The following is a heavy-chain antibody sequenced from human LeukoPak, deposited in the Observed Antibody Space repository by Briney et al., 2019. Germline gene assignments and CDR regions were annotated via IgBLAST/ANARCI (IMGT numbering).Heavy chain of an antibody. V-gene: IGHV3-30*03. J-gene: IGHJ4*02. CDR3: ARDCGYYPWGY. CDR2: ISYDGSNK. CDR1: GFTFSSYG. Sequence: GGSLRLSCAASGFTFSSYGMHWVRQAPGKGLEWVAVISYDGSNKYYADSVKGRFTSSRDNSKNTLYLQMNSLRAEDTAVYYCARDCGYYPWGYWGQGTLVTVSS. D-gene: IGHD3-22*01.